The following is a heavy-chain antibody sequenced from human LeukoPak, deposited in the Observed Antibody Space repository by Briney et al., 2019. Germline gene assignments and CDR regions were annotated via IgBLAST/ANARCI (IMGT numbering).Heavy chain of an antibody. V-gene: IGHV4-59*01. D-gene: IGHD1-26*01. J-gene: IGHJ4*02. CDR3: ASLRERSYYARGFDY. CDR1: GGSISNYY. Sequence: SETLSLTCTVSGGSISNYYWSWIRQPPGKGLEWIGYIYYSGSTKYNPSLKSRVTISVDTSKNQFSLRLSSVTAADTAVYYCASLRERSYYARGFDYWGQGTLVTVSS. CDR2: IYYSGST.